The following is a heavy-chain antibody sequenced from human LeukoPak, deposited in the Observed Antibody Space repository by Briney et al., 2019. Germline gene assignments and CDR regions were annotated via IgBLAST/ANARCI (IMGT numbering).Heavy chain of an antibody. CDR1: GGTFSSYA. CDR3: ARTRWYGPSYSFDY. CDR2: IIPIFGTA. V-gene: IGHV1-69*13. D-gene: IGHD6-13*01. J-gene: IGHJ4*02. Sequence: SVKVSCKASGGTFSSYAISWVRQAPGQGLEWMGGIIPIFGTASYAQKFQGRVTITADESTSTAYMELSSLRSEDTAVCYCARTRWYGPSYSFDYWGQGTLVTVSS.